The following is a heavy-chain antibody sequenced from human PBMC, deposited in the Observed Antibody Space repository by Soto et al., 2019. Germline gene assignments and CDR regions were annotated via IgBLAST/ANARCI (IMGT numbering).Heavy chain of an antibody. Sequence: EVQLLESGGGLVQPGGSLRLSCAASGFTFSSYAMSWVRQAPGKGLEWVSAIRGSGGSTYYADSVKGRFTISRDNSKNTMYLQMNSLRAEDTAVYYCAKTPVINGVCYTWGQGNLVTVSS. D-gene: IGHD2-8*01. CDR1: GFTFSSYA. CDR3: AKTPVINGVCYT. J-gene: IGHJ5*02. V-gene: IGHV3-23*01. CDR2: IRGSGGST.